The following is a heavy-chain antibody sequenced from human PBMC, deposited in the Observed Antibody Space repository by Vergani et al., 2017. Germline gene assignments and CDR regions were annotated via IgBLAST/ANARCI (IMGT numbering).Heavy chain of an antibody. V-gene: IGHV3-30*18. J-gene: IGHJ5*02. CDR2: ISYDGSNK. D-gene: IGHD2-15*01. CDR3: AKDAPVGGGNGLFDP. Sequence: QVQLVESGGGVVQPGRSLRLSCAASGFTFSSYGMHWVRQAPGKGLEWVAVISYDGSNKYYADSVKGRFTISRDNSKNTLYLQMNSLRAEDTAVYYCAKDAPVGGGNGLFDPWGQGTLVTVSS. CDR1: GFTFSSYG.